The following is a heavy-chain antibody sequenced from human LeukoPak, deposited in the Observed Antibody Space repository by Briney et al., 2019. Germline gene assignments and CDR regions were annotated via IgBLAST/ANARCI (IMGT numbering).Heavy chain of an antibody. J-gene: IGHJ6*02. CDR3: TTVVLRYFDWLPYYGMDV. V-gene: IGHV3-15*01. Sequence: GGSLRLSCAASGFTFSNAWMSWVRQAPGKGLEWVGRIKSKTDGGTTDYAAPVKGRFTISRDDSKNTLYLQMNSLKTEDTAVYYCTTVVLRYFDWLPYYGMDVWAKGPRSPSP. D-gene: IGHD3-9*01. CDR2: IKSKTDGGTT. CDR1: GFTFSNAW.